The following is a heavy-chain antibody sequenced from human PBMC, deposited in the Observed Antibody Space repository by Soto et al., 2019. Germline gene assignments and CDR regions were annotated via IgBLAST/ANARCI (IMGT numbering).Heavy chain of an antibody. Sequence: QVQVVESGGGVVQPGRSLRLSCAASGFTFSSFGMHWVRQAPGKGLEWVCLIWYDGSKKSYGDSVKGRFTISRENSGNTVYLQMNSLRDDDTAVYYCARAASYYSLWRGYYPSRNGMDVWGQGTTVTVSS. CDR2: IWYDGSKK. V-gene: IGHV3-33*01. D-gene: IGHD3-3*01. CDR3: ARAASYYSLWRGYYPSRNGMDV. CDR1: GFTFSSFG. J-gene: IGHJ6*02.